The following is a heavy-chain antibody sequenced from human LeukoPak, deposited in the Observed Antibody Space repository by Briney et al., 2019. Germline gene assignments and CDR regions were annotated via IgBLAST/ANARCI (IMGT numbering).Heavy chain of an antibody. CDR3: ARLGGDYGVDV. Sequence: PGRSLRLSCAASGFTFSSYGMHWVRQAPGKGLEWVAVIWYDGSNKYYADPVKGRFTISRDNSKNTLYLQMNSLRAEDTAVYYCARLGGDYGVDVWGQGTTVTVSS. CDR1: GFTFSSYG. CDR2: IWYDGSNK. V-gene: IGHV3-33*01. J-gene: IGHJ6*02. D-gene: IGHD3-10*01.